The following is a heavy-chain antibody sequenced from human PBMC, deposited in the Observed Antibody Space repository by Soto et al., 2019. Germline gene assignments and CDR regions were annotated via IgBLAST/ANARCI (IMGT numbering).Heavy chain of an antibody. D-gene: IGHD3-16*01. Sequence: PSETLSLTCTVSGGPISSGGYYWSWIRQHPGKGLEWIGYIYYSGSTYYNPSLKSRVTISVDTSKNQFSLKLSSVTAADTAVYYCARDLRRGYYYYGMDVWGQGTTVTVSS. CDR2: IYYSGST. J-gene: IGHJ6*02. CDR3: ARDLRRGYYYYGMDV. V-gene: IGHV4-31*03. CDR1: GGPISSGGYY.